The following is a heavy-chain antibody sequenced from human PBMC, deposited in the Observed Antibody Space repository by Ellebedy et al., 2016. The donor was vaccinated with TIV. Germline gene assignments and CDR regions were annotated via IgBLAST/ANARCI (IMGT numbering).Heavy chain of an antibody. CDR2: ISFDGTNK. Sequence: PGGSLRLSCATSGFIFSDHAMHWVRQAPVKGLEWVAVISFDGTNKFYADSVKGRFTISRDNSKNTLSLQMNSLIVDDTAVYYCARMNSSSSIDYWGQGSLVTVSS. J-gene: IGHJ4*02. V-gene: IGHV3-30*03. CDR1: GFIFSDHA. D-gene: IGHD6-6*01. CDR3: ARMNSSSSIDY.